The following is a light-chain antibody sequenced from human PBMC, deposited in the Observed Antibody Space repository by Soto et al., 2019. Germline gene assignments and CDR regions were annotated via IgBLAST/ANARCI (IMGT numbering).Light chain of an antibody. Sequence: EIVMTQSPATLSVSPGERATLSCRASQSVSSNLAWYQQKPGQAPMLLIYGASTRATGIPARFSGSGSGTEFTLSISSLQSEDFAVYYCQQYNNWITFGQVTRLEN. V-gene: IGKV3D-15*01. CDR3: QQYNNWIT. CDR1: QSVSSN. CDR2: GAS. J-gene: IGKJ5*01.